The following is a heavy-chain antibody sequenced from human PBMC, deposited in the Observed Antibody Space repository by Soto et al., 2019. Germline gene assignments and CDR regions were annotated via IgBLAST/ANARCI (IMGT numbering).Heavy chain of an antibody. Sequence: GGYLRPSCAVSGFTVNSNYMTWVRQAPVKGLDCVSVLYSCGSAYYADSVRGRFTISRDNSKNPLYLQMNILRAEDTAMYYCTVVTVPITTSGQWTLVNVSS. V-gene: IGHV3-53*01. CDR2: LYSCGSA. D-gene: IGHD1-20*01. CDR3: TVVTVPITT. J-gene: IGHJ5*02. CDR1: GFTVNSNY.